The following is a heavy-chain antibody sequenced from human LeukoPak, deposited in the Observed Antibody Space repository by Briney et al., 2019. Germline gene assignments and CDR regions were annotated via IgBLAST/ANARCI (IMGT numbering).Heavy chain of an antibody. Sequence: SETLSLTCTVSGGSISSGDYYWSWIRQPPGKGLEWIGYIYYSGSTYYNPSLKSRVTISVDTSKNQFSLKLSSVTAADTAVYYCARIYGSGSYSSPVARWFDPWGQGTLVTVSS. J-gene: IGHJ5*02. CDR3: ARIYGSGSYSSPVARWFDP. D-gene: IGHD3-10*01. CDR2: IYYSGST. V-gene: IGHV4-30-4*01. CDR1: GGSISSGDYY.